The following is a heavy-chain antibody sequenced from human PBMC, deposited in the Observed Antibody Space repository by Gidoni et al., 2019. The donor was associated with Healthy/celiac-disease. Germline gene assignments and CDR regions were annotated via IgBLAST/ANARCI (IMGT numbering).Heavy chain of an antibody. CDR1: VFPFSSYA. J-gene: IGHJ3*02. D-gene: IGHD4-17*01. Sequence: EVQLLESGRCLVQPGGSLSLSCAVSVFPFSSYAMSWVRQAPGKGLEWVSAISGSGGSTYYADSVKGRFTISRDNSKNTLYLQTNSLRAEDTAVYYCAVYAGDQGENAFDIWGQGTMVTVSS. V-gene: IGHV3-23*01. CDR3: AVYAGDQGENAFDI. CDR2: ISGSGGST.